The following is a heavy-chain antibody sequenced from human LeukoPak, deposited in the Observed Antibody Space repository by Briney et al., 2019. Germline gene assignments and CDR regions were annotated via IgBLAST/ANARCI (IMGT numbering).Heavy chain of an antibody. D-gene: IGHD3-10*01. CDR3: ARDCAGSYYNGCLGAFDI. CDR1: GFTFSSYS. CDR2: ISSSSSYI. V-gene: IGHV3-21*01. J-gene: IGHJ3*02. Sequence: GGSLRLSCAASGFTFSSYSMNWVRQAPGKGLEWVSSISSSSSYIYYADSVKGRFTISRDNAKNSLYLQMNSLRAEDTAVYYCARDCAGSYYNGCLGAFDIWGQGTMVTVSS.